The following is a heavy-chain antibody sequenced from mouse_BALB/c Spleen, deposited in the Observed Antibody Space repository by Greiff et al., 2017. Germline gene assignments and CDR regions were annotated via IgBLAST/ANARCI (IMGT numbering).Heavy chain of an antibody. Sequence: EVKLVESGGGLVQPGGSRKLSCAASGFTFSSFGMHWVRQAPEKGLEWVAYISSGSSTIYYADTVKGRFTISRDNPKNTLVLQMTSLRSGDTAKYYGARGGATARGFYAMDYWGQGTSVTVSS. CDR1: GFTFSSFG. CDR3: ARGGATARGFYAMDY. D-gene: IGHD1-2*01. J-gene: IGHJ4*01. CDR2: ISSGSSTI. V-gene: IGHV5-17*02.